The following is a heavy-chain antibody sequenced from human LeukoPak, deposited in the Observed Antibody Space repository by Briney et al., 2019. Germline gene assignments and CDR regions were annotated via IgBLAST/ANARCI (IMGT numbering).Heavy chain of an antibody. Sequence: ASVKVSCKASGYTFTGYYMHWVRQAPGQGLEWMGWINPNSGGTNYAQKFQGRVTMTRDTSISTAYMELSRLRSDDTAVYYCARPSSLRYGSGGSCYSDYWGQGTLVTVSS. CDR3: ARPSSLRYGSGGSCYSDY. J-gene: IGHJ4*02. V-gene: IGHV1-2*02. CDR1: GYTFTGYY. CDR2: INPNSGGT. D-gene: IGHD2-15*01.